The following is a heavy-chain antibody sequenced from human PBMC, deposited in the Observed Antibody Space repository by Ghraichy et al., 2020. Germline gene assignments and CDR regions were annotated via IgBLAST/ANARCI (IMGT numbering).Heavy chain of an antibody. CDR3: ARNGDSNGWYRN. Sequence: GGSLRLSCAASGFTVSTNYMSWVRQAPGKGLEWVSVIYSGGSTYFADPVKGRFTLSRDNSKNTLYLQMHSLRVEETAVYYCARNGDSNGWYRNWGQGTLVTVYS. CDR2: IYSGGST. D-gene: IGHD6-13*01. J-gene: IGHJ4*02. CDR1: GFTVSTNY. V-gene: IGHV3-53*01.